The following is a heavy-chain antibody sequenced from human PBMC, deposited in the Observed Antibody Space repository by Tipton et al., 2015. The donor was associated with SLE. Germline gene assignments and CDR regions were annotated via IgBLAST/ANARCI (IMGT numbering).Heavy chain of an antibody. V-gene: IGHV3-30*04. CDR1: GFTFSYYA. Sequence: SLRLSCAASGFTFSYYAMHWVRQTPGKGLEWVALISSDGSRKSHADSVRGRFTISRDNSKNSLFLHMNSLRFDDSTVYYCARDLGVPGSPLDFWGQGALVTVSS. J-gene: IGHJ4*02. CDR3: ARDLGVPGSPLDF. CDR2: ISSDGSRK. D-gene: IGHD3-10*01.